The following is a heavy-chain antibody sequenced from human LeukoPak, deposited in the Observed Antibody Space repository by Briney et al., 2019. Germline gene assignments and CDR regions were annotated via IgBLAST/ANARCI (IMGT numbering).Heavy chain of an antibody. D-gene: IGHD5-12*01. J-gene: IGHJ5*02. CDR3: ARSPVATVDWFDP. V-gene: IGHV4-39*07. Sequence: SETLSLTCGVSGGSISRSSYYWGWIRQPPGKGLEWIGCIYDSGSTYYNPSLKSRVTISVDKSKNQFSLKLSSVTAADTAVYYCARSPVATVDWFDPWGQGTLVAVSS. CDR2: IYDSGST. CDR1: GGSISRSSYY.